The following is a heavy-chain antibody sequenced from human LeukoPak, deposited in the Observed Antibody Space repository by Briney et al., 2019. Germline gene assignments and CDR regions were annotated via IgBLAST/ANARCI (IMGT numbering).Heavy chain of an antibody. J-gene: IGHJ4*02. Sequence: GGSLRLSCAASGFTFSSYAMSWVRQAPGKGLEWVSAISGSGGSTYYADSMKGRFTISRDNSKSTLYLQMNSLRAEDTAVYYCAKTHSSGWLFGYWGLGTLVTVSS. CDR3: AKTHSSGWLFGY. V-gene: IGHV3-23*01. D-gene: IGHD6-19*01. CDR1: GFTFSSYA. CDR2: ISGSGGST.